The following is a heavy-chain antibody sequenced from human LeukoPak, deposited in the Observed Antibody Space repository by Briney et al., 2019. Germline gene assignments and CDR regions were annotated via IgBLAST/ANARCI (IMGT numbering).Heavy chain of an antibody. CDR1: GGTFSSYA. V-gene: IGHV1-69*06. CDR2: IIPIFGTA. Sequence: ASVKVSCKASGGTFSSYAISWVRQAPGQGLEWMGGIIPIFGTANYAQKFQGRVTITADKSTSTAYMELSSLRSEDTAVYYCAKSQGITVFSHYYGMGVWGKGTTVTVSS. J-gene: IGHJ6*04. D-gene: IGHD3-9*01. CDR3: AKSQGITVFSHYYGMGV.